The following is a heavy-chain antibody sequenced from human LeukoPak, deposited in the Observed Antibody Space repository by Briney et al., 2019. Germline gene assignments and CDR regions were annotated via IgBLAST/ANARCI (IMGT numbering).Heavy chain of an antibody. D-gene: IGHD2-2*01. V-gene: IGHV4-30-2*01. CDR3: ARGSYQLRYYGMDV. CDR2: IYHSGST. J-gene: IGHJ6*02. CDR1: GGSISSGGYS. Sequence: SETLSLTCAVSGGSISSGGYSWSWIRQPPGKGLEWIGYIYHSGSTYYNPSLKSRVTISVDRSKNQFSLKLSSVTAADTAVYYCARGSYQLRYYGMDVWGQGTTVTVSS.